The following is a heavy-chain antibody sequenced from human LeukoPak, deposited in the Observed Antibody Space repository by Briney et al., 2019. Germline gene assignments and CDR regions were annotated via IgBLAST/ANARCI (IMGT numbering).Heavy chain of an antibody. Sequence: PGGSLRLFCAASGFTFSTYAMTGVRQSPGEGLEWVSSFRGSCTTTYYAVCVKGRFTIHRDNYKTKLDLQMNSLRAENTDVYYCARGKVVPVATYYFEYWRQGTLVCVCS. D-gene: IGHD2-2*01. CDR2: FRGSCTTT. CDR3: ARGKVVPVATYYFEY. CDR1: GFTFSTYA. J-gene: IGHJ4*02. V-gene: IGHV3-23*01.